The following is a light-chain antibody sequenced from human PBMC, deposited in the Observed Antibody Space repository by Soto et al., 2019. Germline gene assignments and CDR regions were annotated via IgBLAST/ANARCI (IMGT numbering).Light chain of an antibody. Sequence: EITLTQAPGTLSLSPGARATLSCRASQSVSGSYLAWYQQKPGQAPRLLIYDAYSRATGIQDRFSGSGSGTDFTLTIRRLEPEDFAVYYCKQYASSPRTFGQGTKVDI. CDR1: QSVSGSY. CDR2: DAY. J-gene: IGKJ1*01. V-gene: IGKV3-20*01. CDR3: KQYASSPRT.